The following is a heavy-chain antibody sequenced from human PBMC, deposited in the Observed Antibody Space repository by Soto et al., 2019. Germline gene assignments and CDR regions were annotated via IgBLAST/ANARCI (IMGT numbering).Heavy chain of an antibody. CDR2: ISGSGGST. CDR1: GFTFSSYA. V-gene: IGHV3-23*01. J-gene: IGHJ4*02. Sequence: PGGSLRLSCAASGFTFSSYAMSWVRQAPGKGLEWVSAISGSGGSTYYADSVKGRFTISRDNSKNTLYLQMNSLRAEDTAVYYCAKARALSRPNCGGDCYTFDYWGQRTLVTVSS. CDR3: AKARALSRPNCGGDCYTFDY. D-gene: IGHD2-21*02.